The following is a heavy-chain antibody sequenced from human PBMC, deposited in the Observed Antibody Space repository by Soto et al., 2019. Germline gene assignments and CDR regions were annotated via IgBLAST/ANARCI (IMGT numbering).Heavy chain of an antibody. Sequence: QVPLVESGGGVVLPGRSLRLSCAASGFTFSSYGMQWVRQAPGKGLEWVAVIWYDGSNQYYADSVKGRFTISRDNSKNTLYLQMNSLRADDTAVYYCARDRGDLGDAFDIWGQGAMVTVSS. CDR2: IWYDGSNQ. V-gene: IGHV3-33*01. J-gene: IGHJ3*02. D-gene: IGHD2-21*02. CDR1: GFTFSSYG. CDR3: ARDRGDLGDAFDI.